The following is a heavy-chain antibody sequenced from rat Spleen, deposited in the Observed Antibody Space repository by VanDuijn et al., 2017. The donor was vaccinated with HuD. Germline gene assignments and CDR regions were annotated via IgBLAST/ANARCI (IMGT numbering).Heavy chain of an antibody. CDR2: ITTGGGYT. CDR3: ARHYGGYSEYVMDA. CDR1: GFTFDNYY. J-gene: IGHJ4*01. D-gene: IGHD1-11*01. V-gene: IGHV5-25*01. Sequence: EVQLVESGGGLVQPGRSMKLSCAASGFTFDNYYMAWVRQAPTKGLEWVASITTGGGYTYYRDSVKGRFTISRDNAKSTLYLQMDSLRSEDTATYYCARHYGGYSEYVMDAWGQGASVTVSS.